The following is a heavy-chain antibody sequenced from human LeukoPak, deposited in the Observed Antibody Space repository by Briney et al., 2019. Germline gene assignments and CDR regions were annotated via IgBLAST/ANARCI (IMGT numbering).Heavy chain of an antibody. CDR2: ISGNGVTT. D-gene: IGHD4-23*01. V-gene: IGHV3-23*01. Sequence: SGGSLTLSCAASGFTFSTYAMGWVRQAPGEGLRWVSSISGNGVTTYYADSVKGRFTISRDNSKNTLYLQMNNLRAEDTALYYCAKALYGGNTVWGQGTLVTVSS. CDR1: GFTFSTYA. J-gene: IGHJ4*02. CDR3: AKALYGGNTV.